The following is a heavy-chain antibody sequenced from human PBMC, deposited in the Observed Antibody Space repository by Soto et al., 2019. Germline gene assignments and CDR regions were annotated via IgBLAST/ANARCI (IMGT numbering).Heavy chain of an antibody. Sequence: EVRLVESGGGLVKPRESLRLSCAASGLTFSNNWMSWVRQRPGKGLEWVGRIKTESDGGTIEYAAPVKGRFTISRDDSTNTLHLQMNSLKSEDTAVYYCTTLYFDWLDYWGQGILVTVSS. CDR1: GLTFSNNW. J-gene: IGHJ4*02. D-gene: IGHD3-9*01. CDR2: IKTESDGGTI. CDR3: TTLYFDWLDY. V-gene: IGHV3-15*01.